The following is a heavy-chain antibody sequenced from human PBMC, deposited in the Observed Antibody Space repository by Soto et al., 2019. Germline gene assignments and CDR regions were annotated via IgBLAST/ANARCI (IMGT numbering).Heavy chain of an antibody. CDR3: TGYCISTSCYRTYYYGLDV. CDR2: IKSKTEGRTT. D-gene: IGHD2-2*01. J-gene: IGHJ6*02. Sequence: PGGSLRLSCAASGFTFSNAWMNWVRQAPGKGLEWVGHIKSKTEGRTTDYAAPVKGRFTISRDDSKNMLYLQMNSLKTEDTAVYYCTGYCISTSCYRTYYYGLDVWGQGTTVTVSS. V-gene: IGHV3-15*07. CDR1: GFTFSNAW.